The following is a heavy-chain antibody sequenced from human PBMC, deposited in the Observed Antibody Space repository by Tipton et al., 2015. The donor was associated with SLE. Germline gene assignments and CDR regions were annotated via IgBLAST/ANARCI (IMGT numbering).Heavy chain of an antibody. Sequence: SLRLSCAASGFSFSSYAMVWVRQAPGKGLEWVSAISGSGGSTYYADSVKGRFTISRDNSKNTLYLQMNSLRAEDTAVYYCAKDRRSWGGSNAFDEWGQGTLVTVSS. J-gene: IGHJ3*01. CDR3: AKDRRSWGGSNAFDE. D-gene: IGHD3-16*01. V-gene: IGHV3-23*01. CDR2: ISGSGGST. CDR1: GFSFSSYA.